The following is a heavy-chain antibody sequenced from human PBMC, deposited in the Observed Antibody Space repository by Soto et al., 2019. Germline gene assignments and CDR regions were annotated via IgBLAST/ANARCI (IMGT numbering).Heavy chain of an antibody. CDR1: GGSFSGYY. Sequence: SETLSPTCAVYGGSFSGYYWSWIRQPPGKGLEWIGEINHSGSTNYNPSLKSRVTISVDTSKNQFSLKLSSVTAADTAVYYCASGRRDFWSGYYTGYYMDVWGKGTTVTVSS. CDR2: INHSGST. J-gene: IGHJ6*03. V-gene: IGHV4-34*01. D-gene: IGHD3-3*01. CDR3: ASGRRDFWSGYYTGYYMDV.